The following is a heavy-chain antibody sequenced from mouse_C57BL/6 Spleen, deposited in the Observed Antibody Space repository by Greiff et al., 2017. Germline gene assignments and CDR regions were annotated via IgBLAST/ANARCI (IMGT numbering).Heavy chain of an antibody. CDR1: GYAFSSSW. D-gene: IGHD1-1*01. J-gene: IGHJ3*01. CDR3: ARSEYYYGSSSAWFAY. V-gene: IGHV1-82*01. Sequence: QVQLKQSGPELVKPGASVKISCKASGYAFSSSWMNWVKQRPGKGLEWIGRIYPGDGVTNYNGKFKGKATLTADKSSSTAYMQLSSLTSEDSAVYFCARSEYYYGSSSAWFAYWGQGTLVTVSA. CDR2: IYPGDGVT.